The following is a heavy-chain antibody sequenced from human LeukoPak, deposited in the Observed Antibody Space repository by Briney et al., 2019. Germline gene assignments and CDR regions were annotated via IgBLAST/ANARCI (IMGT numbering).Heavy chain of an antibody. CDR3: ARVQLWGYYYYYYMDV. J-gene: IGHJ6*03. D-gene: IGHD5-18*01. V-gene: IGHV4-34*01. CDR1: GGSFSGYY. CDR2: INHSGST. Sequence: SETLSLTCAVYGGSFSGYYWSWIRQPPGKGLEWIGEINHSGSTNYNPSLKSRVTISVDTSKNQFSLKLSSVTAADTAVYYCARVQLWGYYYYYYMDVWGKGTTVTVSS.